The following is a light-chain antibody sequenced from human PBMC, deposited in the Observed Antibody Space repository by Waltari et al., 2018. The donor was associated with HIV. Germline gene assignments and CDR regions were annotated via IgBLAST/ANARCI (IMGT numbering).Light chain of an antibody. Sequence: QSALTQPASVSGSPGQSITLSCTGTSSDVGGYNYVSWYQQHPGKAPKLMIYDVSNRPSGVSNRFSGSKSGNTASLTISGLQAEDEADYYCSSYTSNSTEVFGTGTKVTVL. V-gene: IGLV2-14*01. J-gene: IGLJ1*01. CDR3: SSYTSNSTEV. CDR1: SSDVGGYNY. CDR2: DVS.